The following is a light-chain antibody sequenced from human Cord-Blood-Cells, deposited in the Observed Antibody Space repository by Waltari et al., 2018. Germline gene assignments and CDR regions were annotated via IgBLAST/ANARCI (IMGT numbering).Light chain of an antibody. V-gene: IGKV1-27*01. CDR1: QGISNY. J-gene: IGKJ1*01. CDR2: AAS. CDR3: QKYNSAPWT. Sequence: DIQMTQAPFSLSASVGDRVTITCRASQGISNYLAWYQQKPGKVPKLLIYAASTLQSRLPSRVSRPGSLTDFTHTSSSLQPEDVATYYCQKYNSAPWTFGQGTNVEIK.